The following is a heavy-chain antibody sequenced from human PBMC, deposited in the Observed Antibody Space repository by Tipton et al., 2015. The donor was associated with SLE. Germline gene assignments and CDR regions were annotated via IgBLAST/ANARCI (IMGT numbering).Heavy chain of an antibody. V-gene: IGHV4-59*01. CDR1: GGSISTYY. J-gene: IGHJ6*03. D-gene: IGHD2-2*01. CDR3: ARYGVEVPGVTIHLYHYLDV. CDR2: MHYSGTT. Sequence: GLVKPSETLSLTCTVSGGSISTYYWAWIRQPPGKGLEWIGYMHYSGTTKNSPSLESRVTMSLDTSKNQFSLKLSSVTAADSAVYYCARYGVEVPGVTIHLYHYLDVWGKGTTVTVSS.